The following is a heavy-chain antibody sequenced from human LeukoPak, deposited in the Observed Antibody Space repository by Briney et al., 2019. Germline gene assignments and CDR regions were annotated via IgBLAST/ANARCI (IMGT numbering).Heavy chain of an antibody. CDR2: ITSSGSAI. CDR3: ARDRRGWGFDY. J-gene: IGHJ4*02. D-gene: IGHD6-19*01. CDR1: GFTFSRYS. Sequence: GGSLRLSCAASGFTFSRYSMNWVRQAPGKGLEWLSYITSSGSAIYYADSVRGRFTISRDNAKKSLYLQMNSLRVEDTAVYYCARDRRGWGFDYWGQGTLVTVSS. V-gene: IGHV3-48*01.